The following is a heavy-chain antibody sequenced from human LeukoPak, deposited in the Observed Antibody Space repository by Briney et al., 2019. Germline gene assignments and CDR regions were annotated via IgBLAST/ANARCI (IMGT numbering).Heavy chain of an antibody. V-gene: IGHV3-11*01. J-gene: IGHJ4*02. D-gene: IGHD6-6*01. Sequence: PGGSLRLSCAASGFIVSDHYMSWVRQAPGKGLEWISYIDKSGINIKYAGSVKGRFTISRDNAKNSLFLHVNSLRGEDTAVYFCASAIAAPDQDPPFDYSGQGTLVTVSS. CDR1: GFIVSDHY. CDR2: IDKSGINI. CDR3: ASAIAAPDQDPPFDY.